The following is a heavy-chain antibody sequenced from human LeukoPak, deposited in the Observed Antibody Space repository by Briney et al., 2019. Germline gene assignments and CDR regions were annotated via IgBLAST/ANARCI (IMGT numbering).Heavy chain of an antibody. J-gene: IGHJ5*02. CDR2: IYYSGST. Sequence: KPSETLSLTCTVSGGSISSYYWSWIRQPPGKGLEWIGYIYYSGSTNYNPSLKSRVTISVDTSKNQFSLKLSSVTAADTAVYYCAREGRGRLDPWGQGTLVTVSS. CDR1: GGSISSYY. CDR3: AREGRGRLDP. D-gene: IGHD3-10*01. V-gene: IGHV4-59*01.